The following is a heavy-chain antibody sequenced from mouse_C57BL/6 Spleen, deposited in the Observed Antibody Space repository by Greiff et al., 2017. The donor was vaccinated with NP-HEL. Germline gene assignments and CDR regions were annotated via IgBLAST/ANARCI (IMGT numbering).Heavy chain of an antibody. CDR3: ARDYYGSSGCFDY. CDR2: INPYNGDT. J-gene: IGHJ2*01. CDR1: GYSFTGYF. Sequence: EVQVVESGPELVKPGDSVKISCKASGYSFTGYFMNWVMQSHGKSLEWIGRINPYNGDTFYNQKFKGKATLTVDKSSSTAHMELRSLTSEDSAVYYCARDYYGSSGCFDYWGQGTTLTVSS. D-gene: IGHD1-1*01. V-gene: IGHV1-20*01.